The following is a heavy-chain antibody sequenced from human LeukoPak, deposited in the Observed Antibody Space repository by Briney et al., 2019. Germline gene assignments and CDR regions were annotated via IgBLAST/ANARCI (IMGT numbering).Heavy chain of an antibody. J-gene: IGHJ6*03. D-gene: IGHD6-25*01. V-gene: IGHV3-48*01. CDR1: GFTFSSYT. CDR3: ARFAAGGSYYYYMDV. CDR2: IGTSSTTI. Sequence: QPGGSLRLSCAASGFTFSSYTMNWVRQPPGKGLEWVSNIGTSSTTIYYADSVKSRFTISRDNAKNSLYLQMNSLRADDTAVYYCARFAAGGSYYYYMDVWGKGTTVTVSS.